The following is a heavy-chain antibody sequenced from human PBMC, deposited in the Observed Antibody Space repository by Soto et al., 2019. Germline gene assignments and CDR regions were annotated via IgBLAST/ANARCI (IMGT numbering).Heavy chain of an antibody. Sequence: SVKVSCKASGGTFSSYTISWVRQAPGQGLEWMGRIIPILGIANYAQKFQGRVTITADKSTSTAYMELSSLRSEDTAVYYCARARGRYCSSTSCYMEYYFDYWGQGTLVTVSS. J-gene: IGHJ4*02. CDR1: GGTFSSYT. D-gene: IGHD2-2*02. V-gene: IGHV1-69*02. CDR2: IIPILGIA. CDR3: ARARGRYCSSTSCYMEYYFDY.